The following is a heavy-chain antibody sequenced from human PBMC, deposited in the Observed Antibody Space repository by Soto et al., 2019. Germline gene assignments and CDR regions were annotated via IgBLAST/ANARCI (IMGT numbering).Heavy chain of an antibody. CDR1: GRTFSSYA. D-gene: IGHD3-22*01. V-gene: IGHV1-2*02. CDR2: INPNSGGT. CDR3: ARGPRRDDYDSSGSYAFDI. J-gene: IGHJ3*02. Sequence: GASVKVSCKASGRTFSSYAISWVRQAPGQGLEWMGWINPNSGGTNYAQKFQGRVTMTRDTSISTAYMELSRLRSDDTAVYYCARGPRRDDYDSSGSYAFDIWGQGTMVTVSS.